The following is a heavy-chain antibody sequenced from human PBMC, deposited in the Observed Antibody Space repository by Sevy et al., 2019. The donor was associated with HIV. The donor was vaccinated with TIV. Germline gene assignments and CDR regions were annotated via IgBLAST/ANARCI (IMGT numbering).Heavy chain of an antibody. J-gene: IGHJ6*02. Sequence: SETLSLTCTVSGGSISSGDYYWSWIRQPPGKGLEWIGEINHSGSTNYNPSLKSRVTISVDTSKNQFSLKLSFVTAADTAVYYCARERVTTVTTGGRYYGMDVWGQGTTVTVSS. CDR2: INHSGST. V-gene: IGHV4-39*07. D-gene: IGHD4-4*01. CDR3: ARERVTTVTTGGRYYGMDV. CDR1: GGSISSGDYY.